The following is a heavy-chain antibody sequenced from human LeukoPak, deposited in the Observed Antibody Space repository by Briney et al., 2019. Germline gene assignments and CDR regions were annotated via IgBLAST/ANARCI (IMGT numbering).Heavy chain of an antibody. CDR2: ISSSSSYI. V-gene: IGHV3-21*06. CDR1: GFTFSSYS. D-gene: IGHD3-10*01. Sequence: GGSLRLSCAASGFTFSSYSMNWVRQAPGKGLEWVSSISSSSSYIYYADSVKGRFTTSRDNAKNSLDLQMNSLRVEDTAVYYCVRDRHYIGNREVRFPYWGQGALVTVSS. CDR3: VRDRHYIGNREVRFPY. J-gene: IGHJ4*02.